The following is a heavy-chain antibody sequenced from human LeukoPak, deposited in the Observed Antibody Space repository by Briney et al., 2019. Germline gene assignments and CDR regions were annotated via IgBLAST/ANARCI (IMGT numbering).Heavy chain of an antibody. CDR2: IYYTGST. CDR3: ARNLIPEQLVLNF. D-gene: IGHD6-13*01. J-gene: IGHJ4*02. V-gene: IGHV4-59*01. CDR1: GGSISNYY. Sequence: SETLSLTCTVSGGSISNYYWNWIRQPPGKRLQWIGYIYYTGSTNYNPSLTSRVTMSVDTSKNQFSLNLKSVTPEDTAVYYCARNLIPEQLVLNFWGQGTLVTVSS.